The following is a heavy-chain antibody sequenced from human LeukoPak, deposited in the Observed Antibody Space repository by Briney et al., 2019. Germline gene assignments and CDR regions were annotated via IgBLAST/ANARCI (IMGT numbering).Heavy chain of an antibody. Sequence: PGGSLRLSCAASGFTFSSNSMNWVRQVPGKGLEWVSSISSTSSNTYYADSVKGRFTISRDNAKNSLYLQMNSLRAEDTAVYYCARDSTSAAFYYYYYMDVWGKGTTVTVSS. D-gene: IGHD2-2*01. V-gene: IGHV3-21*01. CDR3: ARDSTSAAFYYYYYMDV. CDR1: GFTFSSNS. J-gene: IGHJ6*03. CDR2: ISSTSSNT.